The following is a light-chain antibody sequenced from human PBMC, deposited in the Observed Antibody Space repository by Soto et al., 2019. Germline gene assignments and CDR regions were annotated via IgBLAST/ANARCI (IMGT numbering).Light chain of an antibody. Sequence: DLPMTQSPSTLSASVGDRVTITCRASQSISSWLAWYQQKPGKAPKVLIYDASSLESGVPSRFSGSGSGTEFSLTISSLQPDDFATYYCQQYNHYWTFGQGTRVEIK. V-gene: IGKV1-5*01. CDR2: DAS. CDR3: QQYNHYWT. J-gene: IGKJ1*01. CDR1: QSISSW.